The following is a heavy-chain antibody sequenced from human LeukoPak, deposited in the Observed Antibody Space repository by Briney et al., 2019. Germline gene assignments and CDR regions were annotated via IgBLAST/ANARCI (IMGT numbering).Heavy chain of an antibody. CDR1: GFSFSNYD. Sequence: PGGSLRLSCAVSGFSFSNYDMHWVRQAPGKGLEWVAVIWYDGSNKYYADSVKGRFTISRDNSKNTLYLQMNTLRAEDTAVYYCVRDPGGVVYFDYWGQGTLVTVSS. CDR2: IWYDGSNK. D-gene: IGHD2-8*01. J-gene: IGHJ4*02. CDR3: VRDPGGVVYFDY. V-gene: IGHV3-33*01.